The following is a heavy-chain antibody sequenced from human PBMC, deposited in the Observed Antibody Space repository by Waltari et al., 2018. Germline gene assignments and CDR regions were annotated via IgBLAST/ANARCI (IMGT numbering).Heavy chain of an antibody. D-gene: IGHD6-13*01. V-gene: IGHV1-69*02. J-gene: IGHJ4*02. CDR1: GGTFSSYT. Sequence: QVQLVQSGAEVKKPGSSVKVSCKASGGTFSSYTISWVRQAPGQGLVCMGRITPTLGIAKSAQKFQGRVTITADKSTSTAYMELSSVRSEDTAVYYCASGIAANFDYWGQGTLVTVSS. CDR3: ASGIAANFDY. CDR2: ITPTLGIA.